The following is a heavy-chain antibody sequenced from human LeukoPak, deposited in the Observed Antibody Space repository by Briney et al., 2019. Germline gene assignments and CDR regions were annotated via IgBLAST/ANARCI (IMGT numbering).Heavy chain of an antibody. V-gene: IGHV3-23*01. D-gene: IGHD3-3*01. CDR3: AKDRDLYYDFWSDGSRRDAFDI. Sequence: GGSLRLSCAASGFTFSSYAMSWVRQAPGKGLEWVSAISGSGGSTYYADSVKGRFTISRDNSKDTLYLQMNSLRAEDTAVYYCAKDRDLYYDFWSDGSRRDAFDIWGQGTMVTVSS. CDR2: ISGSGGST. CDR1: GFTFSSYA. J-gene: IGHJ3*02.